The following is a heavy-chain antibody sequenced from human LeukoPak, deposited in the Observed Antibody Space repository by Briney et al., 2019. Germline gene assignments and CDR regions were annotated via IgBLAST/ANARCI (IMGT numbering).Heavy chain of an antibody. V-gene: IGHV4-39*01. CDR1: GDSISSSSYY. D-gene: IGHD3-10*01. CDR2: IYYSGST. Sequence: SETLSLTCTVSGDSISSSSYYWGWIRQPPGKGLEWIGTIYYSGSTYYNPSLKSRVTISVDTSKNQFSLKLSSVTAADTAVYYCARLRDYYGSGSYYGTYYYMDVWGKGTTVTISS. J-gene: IGHJ6*03. CDR3: ARLRDYYGSGSYYGTYYYMDV.